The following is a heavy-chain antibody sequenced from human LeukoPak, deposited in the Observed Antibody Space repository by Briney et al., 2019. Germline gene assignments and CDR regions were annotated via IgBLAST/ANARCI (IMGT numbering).Heavy chain of an antibody. CDR3: VRDFLGEAGAGGY. CDR2: ISPSGNSK. J-gene: IGHJ4*02. Sequence: GGSLRLSCATSTFTFSSYTMNWVRQAPGKGLEWVSSISPSGNSKYHADSVKGRFTISRDNAENSLYMQMNSLRAEDTGVYYCVRDFLGEAGAGGYWGQGTLVTVSS. D-gene: IGHD3-10*01. V-gene: IGHV3-21*01. CDR1: TFTFSSYT.